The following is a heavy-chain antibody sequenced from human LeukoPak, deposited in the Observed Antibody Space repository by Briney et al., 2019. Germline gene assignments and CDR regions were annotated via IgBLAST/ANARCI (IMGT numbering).Heavy chain of an antibody. CDR1: GGSISSGSYY. J-gene: IGHJ4*02. Sequence: PSQTLSLTCTVSGGSISSGSYYWSWIRQPAGKGLEWIGRIYTSGSTNYNPSLKSRVTISVDTSKNQFSLKLSSVTAADTAVYYCARRFDYWGPGTLVTVSS. V-gene: IGHV4-61*02. CDR2: IYTSGST. CDR3: ARRFDY.